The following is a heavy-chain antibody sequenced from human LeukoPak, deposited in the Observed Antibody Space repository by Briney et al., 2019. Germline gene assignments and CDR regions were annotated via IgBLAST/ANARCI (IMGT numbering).Heavy chain of an antibody. CDR3: ARGPSRFLEWLFGYFDY. D-gene: IGHD3-3*01. Sequence: GGSLRLACAASGFTFSSYWMHWVRQAPGKGLVWVSRINSDASSTSYADSVKGRFTISRDNSKNTLYLQMNSLRAEDTAVYYCARGPSRFLEWLFGYFDYWGQGTLVTVSS. CDR1: GFTFSSYW. J-gene: IGHJ4*02. CDR2: INSDASST. V-gene: IGHV3-74*01.